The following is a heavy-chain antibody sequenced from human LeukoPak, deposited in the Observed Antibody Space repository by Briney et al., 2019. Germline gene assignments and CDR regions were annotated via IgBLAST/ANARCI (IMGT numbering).Heavy chain of an antibody. V-gene: IGHV4-34*01. CDR1: GGSFSGYY. J-gene: IGHJ4*02. D-gene: IGHD3-10*01. CDR3: ARAGTRHGSGSYARY. CDR2: INHSGST. Sequence: SETLSLTCAVDGGSFSGYYWSWIRQPPGKGLEWVGEINHSGSTNYNPSLKSRVTISVDTPKNQFSLKLSSVTAADTAVYYCARAGTRHGSGSYARYWGQGTLVTVSS.